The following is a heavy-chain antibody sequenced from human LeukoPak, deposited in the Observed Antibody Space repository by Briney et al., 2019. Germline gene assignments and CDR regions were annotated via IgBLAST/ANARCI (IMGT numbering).Heavy chain of an antibody. Sequence: GGSLRLSCAASGFTFSSYAMSWVRQAPGKGLEWVSYISSSSSTIYYADSVKGRFTISRDNAKNSLYLQMNSLRAEDTAVYYCARDSRYDAFDIWGQGTMVTVSS. CDR2: ISSSSSTI. V-gene: IGHV3-48*01. CDR1: GFTFSSYA. J-gene: IGHJ3*02. CDR3: ARDSRYDAFDI.